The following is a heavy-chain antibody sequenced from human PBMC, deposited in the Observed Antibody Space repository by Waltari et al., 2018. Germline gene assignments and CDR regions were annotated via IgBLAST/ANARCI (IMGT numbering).Heavy chain of an antibody. D-gene: IGHD7-27*01. Sequence: QVLPQQSGPGLVTPSQTLSLTCALSGARVANNPAACTWISMCTSRGTEWLGRTYYRSTLFNDYAVSVKGRITFNPDTSKNQFSLQLNSLTPDDTAVYYCARDTFRYGPGEGYYYGMDVWGQGTTVTVSS. CDR3: ARDTFRYGPGEGYYYGMDV. V-gene: IGHV6-1*01. CDR1: GARVANNPAA. CDR2: TYYRSTLFN. J-gene: IGHJ6*02.